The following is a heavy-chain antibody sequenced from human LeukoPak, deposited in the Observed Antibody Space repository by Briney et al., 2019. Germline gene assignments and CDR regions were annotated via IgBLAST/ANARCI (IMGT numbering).Heavy chain of an antibody. CDR1: AYIFSAYY. CDR3: ATSTKYSISWGAFDI. D-gene: IGHD6-13*01. V-gene: IGHV1-2*02. Sequence: GASVKVSCKASAYIFSAYYMHWVRQAPGQGLEWMAWLSLKGGATNYAQNFQGRVTLTRDTSISTAYMELSGLRSDDTAVYYCATSTKYSISWGAFDIWGQGTMITVSS. CDR2: LSLKGGAT. J-gene: IGHJ3*02.